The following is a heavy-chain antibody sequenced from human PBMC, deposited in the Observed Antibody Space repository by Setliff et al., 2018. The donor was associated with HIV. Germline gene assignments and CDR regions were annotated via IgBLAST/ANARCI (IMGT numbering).Heavy chain of an antibody. CDR2: IIPVLGVA. CDR1: GGTFSSHP. CDR3: ARAKSPYSYHSRGYPFDF. J-gene: IGHJ4*02. Sequence: GASVKVSCKTSGGTFSSHPLSWVRLAPGQGLEWMGGIIPVLGVADYAQKFQGRVTITTDDSTGTAYMELSGLRSEDTAVYYCARAKSPYSYHSRGYPFDFWGQGTLVTVSS. V-gene: IGHV1-69*10. D-gene: IGHD3-22*01.